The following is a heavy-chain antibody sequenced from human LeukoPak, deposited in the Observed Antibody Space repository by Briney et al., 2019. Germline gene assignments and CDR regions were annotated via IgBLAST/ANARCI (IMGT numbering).Heavy chain of an antibody. V-gene: IGHV4-30-2*02. CDR2: INHSGST. D-gene: IGHD5-18*01. Sequence: PSETLSLTCAVSGGSISSGGYSWSWIRQPPGKGLEWIGEINHSGSTNYNPSLKSRVTISVDTSKNQFSLKLSSVTAADTAVYYCARGPVDTAMVPSFDYWGQGTLVTVSS. J-gene: IGHJ4*02. CDR3: ARGPVDTAMVPSFDY. CDR1: GGSISSGGYS.